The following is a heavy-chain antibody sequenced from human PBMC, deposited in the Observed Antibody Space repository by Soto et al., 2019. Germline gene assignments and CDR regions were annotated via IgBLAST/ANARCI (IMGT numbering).Heavy chain of an antibody. J-gene: IGHJ6*02. CDR2: ISYDGSNR. CDR1: GFTFSSYA. CDR3: ARDREIATITLGIYYHYGMAV. Sequence: GGSLRLSCAASGFTFSSYAMHWVRQAPGKGLEWVAVISYDGSNRYYADSVKGRFTISRDNSKNTLYLQMNSLRAEDTAVYYCARDREIATITLGIYYHYGMAVWGQGTTVTVSS. V-gene: IGHV3-30-3*01. D-gene: IGHD5-12*01.